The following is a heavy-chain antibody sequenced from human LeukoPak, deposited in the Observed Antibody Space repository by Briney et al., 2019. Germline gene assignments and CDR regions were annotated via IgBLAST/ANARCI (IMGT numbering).Heavy chain of an antibody. CDR3: ARDLGSATDY. CDR2: ISSSGTYI. D-gene: IGHD2-2*01. J-gene: IGHJ4*02. CDR1: TFTFSSYN. Sequence: GGSLRLSCAASTFTFSSYNMNWVRQAPGKGLEWVSSISSSGTYIYYRDSVKGRFTISRDNAENSLYLEMNSLRAEDTAVYYCARDLGSATDYWGQGTLVTVSS. V-gene: IGHV3-21*01.